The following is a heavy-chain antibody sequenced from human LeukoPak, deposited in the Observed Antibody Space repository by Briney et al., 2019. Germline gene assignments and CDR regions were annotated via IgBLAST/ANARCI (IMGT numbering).Heavy chain of an antibody. Sequence: SETLSLTCTVSGGSINNNYWSWIRQSPGKRLEWIGYIYDGGHTNYNPSLKSRVTISVDTSKNQFSLKLSSVTAADTAVYYCARLVGDDTSTEFFDYWGQGTLVTVSS. CDR2: IYDGGHT. CDR1: GGSINNNY. J-gene: IGHJ4*02. D-gene: IGHD2-2*01. CDR3: ARLVGDDTSTEFFDY. V-gene: IGHV4-59*08.